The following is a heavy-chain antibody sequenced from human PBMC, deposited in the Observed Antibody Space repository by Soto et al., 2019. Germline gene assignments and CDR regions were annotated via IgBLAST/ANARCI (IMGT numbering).Heavy chain of an antibody. D-gene: IGHD3-3*01. V-gene: IGHV4-4*07. Sequence: PSETLSLTCTVSGGSISNYFCNWIRQPAGKGLEWIGRIDNSGSTNYNPSLKSRITMSADTSRNQFSLKLNSVTAADTAVYYCARGGQDFWSGPFDYWGQGALGTV. J-gene: IGHJ4*02. CDR3: ARGGQDFWSGPFDY. CDR2: IDNSGST. CDR1: GGSISNYF.